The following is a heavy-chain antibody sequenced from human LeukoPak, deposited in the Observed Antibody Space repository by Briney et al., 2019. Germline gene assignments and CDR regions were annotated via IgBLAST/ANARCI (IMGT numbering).Heavy chain of an antibody. CDR2: IRPDGGEQ. Sequence: PGGSLRLSCVASGLSFSNYWMNWVRQAPGKGLEWVANIRPDGGEQFYVDSVKGRFAISRDNADNSLYLQLTSLRPEDTAVYYCAREHKTFDYWGQGILDTVSS. CDR1: GLSFSNYW. V-gene: IGHV3-7*03. J-gene: IGHJ4*02. CDR3: AREHKTFDY.